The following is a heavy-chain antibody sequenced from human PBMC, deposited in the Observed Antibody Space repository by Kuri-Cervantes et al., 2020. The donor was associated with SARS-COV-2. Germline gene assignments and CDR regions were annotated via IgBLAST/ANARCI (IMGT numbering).Heavy chain of an antibody. CDR2: IYCSGST. Sequence: SETLSLTCTVSGGSISSSSYYWGWIRQPPGKGLEWIGSIYCSGSTYYNPSLKSRVTISVDTSKNQFSLKLSSVTAADTAVYYCARHVGCSSTSCDGYNWFDPWGQGTLVTVSS. J-gene: IGHJ5*02. CDR1: GGSISSSSYY. D-gene: IGHD2-2*01. CDR3: ARHVGCSSTSCDGYNWFDP. V-gene: IGHV4-39*01.